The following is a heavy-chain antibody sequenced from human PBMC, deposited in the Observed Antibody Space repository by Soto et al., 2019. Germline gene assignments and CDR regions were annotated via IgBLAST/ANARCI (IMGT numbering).Heavy chain of an antibody. CDR3: ARDPWGGY. CDR1: GFTFSNFN. J-gene: IGHJ4*02. CDR2: IEQDESVK. Sequence: EVQLVESGGGLVQPGGSLRLSCVGSGFTFSNFNMNWVRQAPGRGLEWVANIEQDESVKFYVDAVRGRFTSSRDNAKNSVYLQMNSLRVDGTAVYYCARDPWGGYWGQGNLVTVSS. D-gene: IGHD3-10*01. V-gene: IGHV3-7*04.